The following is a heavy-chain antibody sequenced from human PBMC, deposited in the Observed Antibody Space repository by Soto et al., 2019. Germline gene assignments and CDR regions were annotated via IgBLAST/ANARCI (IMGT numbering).Heavy chain of an antibody. J-gene: IGHJ4*02. Sequence: GSLRLSCAASGFTFSSYGMHWVRQAPGKGLEWVAVISYDGSNKYYVDSVKGRFTISRDNPKNTLYLQMNSLRAEDTAVYYCAKADVVVVPAAMPFDYWGQGTLVTVSS. CDR3: AKADVVVVPAAMPFDY. CDR2: ISYDGSNK. D-gene: IGHD2-2*01. V-gene: IGHV3-30*18. CDR1: GFTFSSYG.